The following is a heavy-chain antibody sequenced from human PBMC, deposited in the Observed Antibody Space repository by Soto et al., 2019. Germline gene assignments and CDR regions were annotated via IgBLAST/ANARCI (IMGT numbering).Heavy chain of an antibody. V-gene: IGHV4-34*01. CDR3: ARWTQDRMVRGVDYYYYGMDV. J-gene: IGHJ6*02. CDR2: INHSGST. Sequence: SETLSLTCAVYGGSFSGYYWSWIRQPPGKGLEWIGEINHSGSTNYNPSLKSRVTISVDTSKNQFSLKLSSVTAADTAVYYCARWTQDRMVRGVDYYYYGMDVWGQGTTVTVSS. D-gene: IGHD3-10*01. CDR1: GGSFSGYY.